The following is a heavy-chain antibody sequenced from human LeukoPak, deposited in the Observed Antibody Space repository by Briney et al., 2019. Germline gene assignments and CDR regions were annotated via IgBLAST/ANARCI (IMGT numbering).Heavy chain of an antibody. J-gene: IGHJ6*03. Sequence: GGSLRLSCAASGFTFSSYAMSWVRQAPGKGLEWVSAISGSGGSTYYADSVKGWFTISRDNSKNTLYLQMNSLRAEDTAVYYCAKDFVKGWENYYMDVWGKGTTVTVSS. CDR3: AKDFVKGWENYYMDV. V-gene: IGHV3-23*01. CDR2: ISGSGGST. CDR1: GFTFSSYA. D-gene: IGHD1-26*01.